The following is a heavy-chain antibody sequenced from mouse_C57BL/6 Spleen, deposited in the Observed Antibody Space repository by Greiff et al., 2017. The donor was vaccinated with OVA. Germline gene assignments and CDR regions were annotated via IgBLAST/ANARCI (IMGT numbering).Heavy chain of an antibody. CDR1: GFNIKDYY. CDR2: IDPEDGET. Sequence: VHVKQSGAELVKPGASVKLSCTASGFNIKDYYMHWVKQRPEQGLEWIGRIDPEDGETKYAPKFAGKATITADTSSNTAYLQLSSLTSEDTAVYYCASPYSNYFDYWGQGTTLTVSS. D-gene: IGHD2-5*01. J-gene: IGHJ2*01. V-gene: IGHV14-2*01. CDR3: ASPYSNYFDY.